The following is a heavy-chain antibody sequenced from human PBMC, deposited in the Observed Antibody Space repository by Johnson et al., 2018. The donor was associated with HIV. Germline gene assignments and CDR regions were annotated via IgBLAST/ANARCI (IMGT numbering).Heavy chain of an antibody. J-gene: IGHJ3*02. CDR1: GFTFSSYA. V-gene: IGHV3-30*04. Sequence: QVQLVESGGGVVQPGRSPRLSCAASGFTFSSYAMHWVRQAPAKGLEWVAVISYDGSDKYYADSVKGRFTISRDSSKNTLYLQMNSLRAEDTAVYYCAIIWNHTFDIWGQGTMVTVSS. D-gene: IGHD1-14*01. CDR3: AIIWNHTFDI. CDR2: ISYDGSDK.